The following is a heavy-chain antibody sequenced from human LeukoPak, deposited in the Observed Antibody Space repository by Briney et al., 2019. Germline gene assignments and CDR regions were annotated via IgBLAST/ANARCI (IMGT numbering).Heavy chain of an antibody. D-gene: IGHD1-7*01. CDR3: ARENGNYAFDI. CDR2: IYTSGST. Sequence: PSQTLSLTCTVIGGSLNRGSYYWRWIRQPAGKGVEWIGRIYTSGSTNYNPSLKSRVTISLDTSKNQFSLELRSVTAADTAVYYCARENGNYAFDIWGQGTMVSVSS. J-gene: IGHJ3*02. V-gene: IGHV4-61*02. CDR1: GGSLNRGSYY.